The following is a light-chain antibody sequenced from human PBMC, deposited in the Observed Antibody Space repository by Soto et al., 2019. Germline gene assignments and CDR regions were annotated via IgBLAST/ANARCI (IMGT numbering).Light chain of an antibody. Sequence: DIQMTQSPSTLSGSVGDRVTITCRASQTISSWLAWYQQKPGKAPKLLIYDASSLESGVPSRSSGSRAGTEFTLTISSLQPDDFATYYCQQYNSYSPWTVGTGTKGEIK. CDR2: DAS. V-gene: IGKV1-5*01. J-gene: IGKJ1*01. CDR1: QTISSW. CDR3: QQYNSYSPWT.